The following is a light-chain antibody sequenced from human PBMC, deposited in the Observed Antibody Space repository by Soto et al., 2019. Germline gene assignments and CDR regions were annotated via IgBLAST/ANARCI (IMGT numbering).Light chain of an antibody. Sequence: EIVLTQSPATLSLSPGERATLSCRASQSVSSYLAWYQQKPGQAPRLLIYDASNRAPGIPARFSGSGSGTDFTLTISSLEPEDFAVYYCQQRSNWPPWTFGQGTKVEIQ. CDR1: QSVSSY. CDR3: QQRSNWPPWT. CDR2: DAS. J-gene: IGKJ1*01. V-gene: IGKV3-11*01.